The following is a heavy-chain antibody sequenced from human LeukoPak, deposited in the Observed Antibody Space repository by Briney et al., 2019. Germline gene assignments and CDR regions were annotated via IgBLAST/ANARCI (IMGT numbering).Heavy chain of an antibody. D-gene: IGHD1-26*01. V-gene: IGHV1-2*04. CDR3: ARDAVVVGATSYGMDA. CDR1: GYTFTGYY. J-gene: IGHJ6*02. Sequence: ASVKVSCKASGYTFTGYYMHWVRQAPGQGLEWMGWINPNSGGTNYAQKFQGWVTMTRDTSISTAYMELSRLRSDDTAVYYCARDAVVVGATSYGMDAWGQGTTVTVSS. CDR2: INPNSGGT.